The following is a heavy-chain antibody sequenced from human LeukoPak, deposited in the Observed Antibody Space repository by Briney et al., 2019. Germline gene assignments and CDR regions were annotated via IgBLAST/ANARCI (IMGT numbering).Heavy chain of an antibody. V-gene: IGHV3-9*01. CDR1: GFTFKNYG. Sequence: GGSLRLSCAASGFTFKNYGMNWVRQAPGKGLEWVSGISWNSGSIDYAGSVKGRFTISRDNAKNSLYLQMNSLRAEDTALYYCAKDITRLAASYYFDYWGQGTLVTVSS. J-gene: IGHJ4*02. CDR3: AKDITRLAASYYFDY. CDR2: ISWNSGSI.